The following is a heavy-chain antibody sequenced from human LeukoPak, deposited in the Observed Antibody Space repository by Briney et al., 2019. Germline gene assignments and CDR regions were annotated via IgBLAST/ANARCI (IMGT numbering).Heavy chain of an antibody. J-gene: IGHJ6*03. V-gene: IGHV1-69*05. Sequence: ASVKVSCKASGGTFSSYAISWVRQAPGQGLEWMGRIIPIFGTANYAQKFQGRVTITTDESTSTAYMELSSLRSEDTAVYYCARDHLYCSSTSCYHTTLFYYYMDVWGKGTTVTVSS. CDR2: IIPIFGTA. CDR1: GGTFSSYA. CDR3: ARDHLYCSSTSCYHTTLFYYYMDV. D-gene: IGHD2-2*01.